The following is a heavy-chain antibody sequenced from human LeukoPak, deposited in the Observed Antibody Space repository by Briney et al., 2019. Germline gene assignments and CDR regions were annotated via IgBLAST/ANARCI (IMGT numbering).Heavy chain of an antibody. J-gene: IGHJ6*03. V-gene: IGHV3-11*01. CDR3: ARVPAPGPNYYYYYYMDV. CDR2: ISSSGSTI. Sequence: GGSLRLSCAASGFTFSDYYMSWIRQAPGKGLEWVSYISSSGSTIYYADSVKGRLTISRDNAKNLLYLQMNSLRAEDTAVYYCARVPAPGPNYYYYYYMDVWGKGTTVTVSS. D-gene: IGHD2-2*01. CDR1: GFTFSDYY.